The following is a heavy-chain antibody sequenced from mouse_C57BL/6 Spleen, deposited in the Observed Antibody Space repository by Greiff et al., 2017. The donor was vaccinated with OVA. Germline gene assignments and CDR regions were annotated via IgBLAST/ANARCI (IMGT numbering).Heavy chain of an antibody. V-gene: IGHV1-15*01. CDR3: TRCGNSAWFAY. Sequence: VQLVESGAELVRPGASVTLSCKASGYTFTDYEMHWVKQTPVHGLEWIGAIDPETGGTAYNQKFKGKAILTADKSSSTAYMELRSLTSEDSAVYYCTRCGNSAWFAYWGQGTLVTVSA. J-gene: IGHJ3*01. CDR1: GYTFTDYE. CDR2: IDPETGGT. D-gene: IGHD2-1*01.